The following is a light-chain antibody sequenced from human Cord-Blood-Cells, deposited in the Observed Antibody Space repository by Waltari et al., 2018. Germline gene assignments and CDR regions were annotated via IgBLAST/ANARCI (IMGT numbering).Light chain of an antibody. Sequence: QSALTQPASASGSPGQSITISCTGTSSDVAGYNYVSWYQQHPGKAPKLMIYDVSNRPSGVSNRFSGSKSGNTASLTISGLQAEDEADYYCSSYTSSYYVFGTGTKVTVL. CDR3: SSYTSSYYV. CDR2: DVS. V-gene: IGLV2-14*01. J-gene: IGLJ1*01. CDR1: SSDVAGYNY.